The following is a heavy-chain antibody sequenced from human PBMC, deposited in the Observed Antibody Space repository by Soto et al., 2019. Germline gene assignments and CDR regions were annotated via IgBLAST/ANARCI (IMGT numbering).Heavy chain of an antibody. CDR3: ARESGSYPGYYYYCMDV. V-gene: IGHV3-48*03. D-gene: IGHD1-26*01. Sequence: GGSLRLSCAASGFTFSSYEMNWVRQAPGKGLEWVLYISSSGSTIYYADSVKGRFTISRDNAKNSLYLQMNSLRAEDTAVYYCARESGSYPGYYYYCMDVWGQGTTVTVSS. CDR1: GFTFSSYE. J-gene: IGHJ6*02. CDR2: ISSSGSTI.